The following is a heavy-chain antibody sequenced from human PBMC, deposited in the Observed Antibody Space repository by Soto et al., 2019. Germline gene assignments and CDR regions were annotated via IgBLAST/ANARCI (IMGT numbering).Heavy chain of an antibody. V-gene: IGHV1-8*01. CDR2: MNPNSGNT. Sequence: QVQLVQSGAEVKKSGASVKVSCKASGYTFTSHDINWVRQATGQGLEWMGWMNPNSGNTGYAQKFQGRVTMTRNTSMSTAYMELSSLRSEDTAVYYCARCDYGYYARFDYWGQGTLVTVSS. CDR3: ARCDYGYYARFDY. D-gene: IGHD4-17*01. CDR1: GYTFTSHD. J-gene: IGHJ4*02.